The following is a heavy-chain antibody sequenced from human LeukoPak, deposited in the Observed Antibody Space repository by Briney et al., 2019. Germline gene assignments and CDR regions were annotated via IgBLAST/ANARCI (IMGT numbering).Heavy chain of an antibody. D-gene: IGHD2-15*01. CDR3: AGNALGYCSGGSCYSVVLDY. CDR1: GFSFSSYA. V-gene: IGHV3-23*01. Sequence: GGSVRLSCGASGFSFSSYAMSWVRQAPGKGLEWVSAISGSGGSTYYADSVKGRFTISRDNSKNTLYLQMNSLRAEDTAVYYCAGNALGYCSGGSCYSVVLDYWGQGTLVTVSS. CDR2: ISGSGGST. J-gene: IGHJ4*02.